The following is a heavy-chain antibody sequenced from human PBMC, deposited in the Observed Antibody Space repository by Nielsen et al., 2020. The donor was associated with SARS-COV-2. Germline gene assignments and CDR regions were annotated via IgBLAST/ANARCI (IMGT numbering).Heavy chain of an antibody. CDR3: AKAQSCLNSGYDHYGMDV. Sequence: SVNVSCKASGGTFSSYAISWVRQAPGQGLEWMGGIIPIFGTANYAQKFQGRVTITADESTSTAYMELSSLRSDDTAVYYCAKAQSCLNSGYDHYGMDVWGQGTTVTVSS. CDR1: GGTFSSYA. V-gene: IGHV1-69*13. D-gene: IGHD5-12*01. CDR2: IIPIFGTA. J-gene: IGHJ6*02.